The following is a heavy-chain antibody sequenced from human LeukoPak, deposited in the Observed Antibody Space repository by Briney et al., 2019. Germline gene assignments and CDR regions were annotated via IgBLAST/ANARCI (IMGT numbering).Heavy chain of an antibody. V-gene: IGHV3-21*01. CDR3: ARLPTTTTGYMDV. CDR1: GFTFSSYS. Sequence: GGSLRLSCAASGFTFSSYSMNWVRQAPGKGLEWVSSISSSSSYIYYADSVKGRFTISRDNAKNSLYLQMNSLRAEDTAVYYCARLPTTTTGYMDVWGKGTTVTVSS. D-gene: IGHD1-26*01. J-gene: IGHJ6*03. CDR2: ISSSSSYI.